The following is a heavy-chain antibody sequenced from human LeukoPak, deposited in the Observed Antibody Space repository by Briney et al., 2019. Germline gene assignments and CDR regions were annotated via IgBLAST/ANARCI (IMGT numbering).Heavy chain of an antibody. CDR3: AGRVAATWVDY. CDR1: GFTFSDYY. D-gene: IGHD1-26*01. CDR2: ISSSGSSI. Sequence: PGGSLRLSCAASGFTFSDYYMNWVRQAPGKGLEWVSYISSSGSSIYYADSVKGRFTSSRDNAKNSLYLQMNSLRAEDTAVYYCAGRVAATWVDYWGQGTLVTVSS. J-gene: IGHJ4*02. V-gene: IGHV3-11*04.